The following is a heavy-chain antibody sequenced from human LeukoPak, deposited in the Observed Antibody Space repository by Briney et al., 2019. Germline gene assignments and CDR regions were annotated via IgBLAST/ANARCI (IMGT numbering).Heavy chain of an antibody. Sequence: SETLSLTCTVSGGSISSGSYYWSWIRQPAGKGLEWIGLIYTSGSTNYNPSLKSRVTISGDTSKNQFSLKLSSVTATATAVYYCTRDHRPSTGNYYYYYMYVWGKGTTVTVSS. CDR3: TRDHRPSTGNYYYYYMYV. D-gene: IGHD4-11*01. CDR1: GGSISSGSYY. CDR2: IYTSGST. J-gene: IGHJ6*03. V-gene: IGHV4-61*02.